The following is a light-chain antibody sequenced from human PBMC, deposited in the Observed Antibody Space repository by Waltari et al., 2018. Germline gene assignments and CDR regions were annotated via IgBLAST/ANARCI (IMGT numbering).Light chain of an antibody. Sequence: QSALTQPASVSGSPGQSIIISCPGTNSDVCGYNSFPWYQQRPGEVPKLLIYDVAKRPSVVSDRFSGAKSGNTASLTISGLLPEDEADYYCCSYAGTNSLVFGGGTRLTVL. V-gene: IGLV2-23*02. CDR1: NSDVCGYNS. CDR2: DVA. J-gene: IGLJ2*01. CDR3: CSYAGTNSLV.